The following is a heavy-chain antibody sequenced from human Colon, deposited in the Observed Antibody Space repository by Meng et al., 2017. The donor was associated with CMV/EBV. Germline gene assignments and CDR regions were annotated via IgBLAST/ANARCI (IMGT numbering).Heavy chain of an antibody. CDR1: GFAFSSYW. J-gene: IGHJ4*02. CDR3: ARYGVVAATDY. D-gene: IGHD1-26*01. CDR2: IKPDGSDK. V-gene: IGHV3-7*01. Sequence: GESLKISCVASGFAFSSYWMAWLRQAPEKGLEWVANIKPDGSDKYYVDSVKGRSTISRDNAKNSLYLQLNSLRVEDAAVYYCARYGVVAATDYWGQGTPVTVSS.